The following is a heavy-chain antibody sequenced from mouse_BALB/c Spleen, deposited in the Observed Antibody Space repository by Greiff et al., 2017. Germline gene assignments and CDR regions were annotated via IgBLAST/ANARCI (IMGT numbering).Heavy chain of an antibody. CDR3: ARGVFGEVAY. J-gene: IGHJ3*01. CDR2: IYPGDGDT. V-gene: IGHV1-80*01. CDR1: GYAFSSYW. Sequence: VKVVESGAELVRPGSSVKISCKASGYAFSSYWMNWVKQRPGQGLEWIGQIYPGDGDTNYNGKFKGKATLTADKSSSTAYMQLSSLTSEDSAVYFCARGVFGEVAYWGQGTLVTVSA.